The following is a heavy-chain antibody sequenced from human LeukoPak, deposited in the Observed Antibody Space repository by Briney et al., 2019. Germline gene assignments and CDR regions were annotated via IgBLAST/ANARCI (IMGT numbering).Heavy chain of an antibody. CDR3: ARGAPRSAIFL. V-gene: IGHV4-31*03. Sequence: ASQTLSLTCTVSGGSISSGGYYWSWIRQHPGKGLEWIGYIYYSGNTYYNPSLKSRVIISVDTSKNQFSLKLSSVTAADTAVYYCARGAPRSAIFLWGQGTLVTVSS. CDR1: GGSISSGGYY. J-gene: IGHJ4*02. CDR2: IYYSGNT. D-gene: IGHD2/OR15-2a*01.